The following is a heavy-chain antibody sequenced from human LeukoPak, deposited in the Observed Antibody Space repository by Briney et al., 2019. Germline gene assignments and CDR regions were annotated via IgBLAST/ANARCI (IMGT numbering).Heavy chain of an antibody. CDR3: AKQYITGTIPWSLPSFDY. CDR1: GFTFSSYE. J-gene: IGHJ4*02. CDR2: ISSSGSTI. V-gene: IGHV3-48*03. Sequence: GGSLRLSCAASGFTFSSYEMNWVRQAPGKGLEWVSYISSSGSTIYYADSVKGRFTTSRDNSKNTLYLQMNSLRAEDTAVYYCAKQYITGTIPWSLPSFDYWGQGTLVTVSS. D-gene: IGHD1-20*01.